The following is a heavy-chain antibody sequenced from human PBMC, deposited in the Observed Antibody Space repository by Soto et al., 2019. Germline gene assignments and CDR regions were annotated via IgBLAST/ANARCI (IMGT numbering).Heavy chain of an antibody. CDR1: GGSISSGGYS. V-gene: IGHV4-30-2*01. D-gene: IGHD3-9*01. CDR2: IYHSGST. CDR3: ARHCPDILSVIPGGSSSTY. J-gene: IGHJ4*02. Sequence: ASETLSLTCAVSGGSISSGGYSWSWIRQPPGKGLEWIGYIYHSGSTYYNPSLKSRVTISVDRSKNQFSLKLSSVTAADTAVYYCARHCPDILSVIPGGSSSTYWGQGTL.